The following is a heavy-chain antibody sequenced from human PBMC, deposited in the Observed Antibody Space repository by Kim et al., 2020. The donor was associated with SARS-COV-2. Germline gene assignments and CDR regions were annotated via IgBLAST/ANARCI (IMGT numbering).Heavy chain of an antibody. D-gene: IGHD2-2*01. CDR1: GFTFSSYA. CDR3: AKGRGLNQLRPRYFDY. J-gene: IGHJ4*02. Sequence: GGSLRLSCAASGFTFSSYAMSWVRQAPGKGLEWVSGISGSGGSTYYADSVKGRFTISRDNSKNTLYLQMNSLRGEDTAIYYCAKGRGLNQLRPRYFDYWGQGTLVTVSS. CDR2: ISGSGGST. V-gene: IGHV3-23*01.